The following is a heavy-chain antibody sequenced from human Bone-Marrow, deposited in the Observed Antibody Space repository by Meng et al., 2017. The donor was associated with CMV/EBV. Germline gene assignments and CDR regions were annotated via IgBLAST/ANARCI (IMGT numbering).Heavy chain of an antibody. CDR3: AKTPSLYYYFSMDV. CDR2: INPNSGGT. Sequence: ASVKVSCKASGYTFTGYYMHWVRQAPGQGLEWMGWINPNSGGTNYVYKFQGRVTMTRDTSISTAYMELSRLRSDDTAVYYCAKTPSLYYYFSMDVWGQGTTVPSP. V-gene: IGHV1-2*07. D-gene: IGHD4-23*01. J-gene: IGHJ6*02. CDR1: GYTFTGYY.